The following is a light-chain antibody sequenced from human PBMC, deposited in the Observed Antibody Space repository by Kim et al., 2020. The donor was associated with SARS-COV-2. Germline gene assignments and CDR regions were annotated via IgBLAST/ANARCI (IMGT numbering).Light chain of an antibody. CDR3: QEYDTNLRA. CDR1: QNVGTW. Sequence: DIEMTQSPSTLSASIGDRVTITCRASQNVGTWLAWYQQKPGKAPKLLIFKASTLQSGVPSRFSGSGSGTDFTLTISSLQPDDFATYYCQEYDTNLRAFGRGTKVDIK. J-gene: IGKJ1*01. V-gene: IGKV1-5*03. CDR2: KAS.